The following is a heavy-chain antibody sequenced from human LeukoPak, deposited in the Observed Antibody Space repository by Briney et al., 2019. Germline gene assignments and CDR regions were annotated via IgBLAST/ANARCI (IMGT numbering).Heavy chain of an antibody. D-gene: IGHD1-1*01. V-gene: IGHV1-2*02. CDR3: ARDSYTIKHHDAFDI. J-gene: IGHJ3*02. Sequence: ASVKVSCKASGYTFTGYYIHWVRQAPGQGLEWMGWINPNSGGTNYAQKLQGRVTMTTDTSTSTAYMELRSLRSDDTAVYYCARDSYTIKHHDAFDIWDQGKMVTVSS. CDR2: INPNSGGT. CDR1: GYTFTGYY.